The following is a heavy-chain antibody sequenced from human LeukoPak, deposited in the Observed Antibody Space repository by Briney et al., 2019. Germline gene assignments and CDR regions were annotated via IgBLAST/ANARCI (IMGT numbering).Heavy chain of an antibody. J-gene: IGHJ4*02. CDR2: ITDDATT. CDR1: GFTFSSAW. D-gene: IGHD1-26*01. Sequence: PGRSPRLSCAASGFTFSSAWMHWVRQAPGTGLVWVSRITDDATTTYADSVKGRFSISRDNAKNTLYLQINSLRAEDTAVYYCVRDRVGPDYWGQGTLVTVSS. CDR3: VRDRVGPDY. V-gene: IGHV3-74*03.